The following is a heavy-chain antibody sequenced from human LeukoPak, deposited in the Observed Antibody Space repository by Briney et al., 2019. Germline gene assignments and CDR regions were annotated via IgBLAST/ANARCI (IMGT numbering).Heavy chain of an antibody. CDR3: TRSRQDDY. J-gene: IGHJ4*02. CDR2: IRSKGYGGTI. CDR1: GFTFSSYT. D-gene: IGHD4-17*01. Sequence: PGGSLRLSCAASGFTFSSYTMNWVRQAPGKGLEWVGIIRSKGYGGTIEYAASVKGRFTISRDDSKSIGYLQMNSLKTEDTAVYYCTRSRQDDYWGQGTLVTVSS. V-gene: IGHV3-49*04.